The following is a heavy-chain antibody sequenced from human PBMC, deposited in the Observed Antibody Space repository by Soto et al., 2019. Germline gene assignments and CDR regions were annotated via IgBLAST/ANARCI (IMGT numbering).Heavy chain of an antibody. CDR3: ARGYYDSNGQSNTFDI. D-gene: IGHD3-22*01. V-gene: IGHV4-59*01. CDR2: VYYSGST. J-gene: IGHJ3*02. Sequence: SETLSLTCTVSGASIRSSYWSWIRQSPGKGLEWIGYVYYSGSTKYNPSLKSRVTISVDTSKNQFSLKLSSVTAADTAVYYCARGYYDSNGQSNTFDIWGQGTMVTVS. CDR1: GASIRSSY.